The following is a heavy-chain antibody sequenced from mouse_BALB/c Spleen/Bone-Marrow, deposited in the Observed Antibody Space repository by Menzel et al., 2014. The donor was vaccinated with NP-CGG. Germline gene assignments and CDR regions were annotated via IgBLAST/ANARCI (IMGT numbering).Heavy chain of an antibody. CDR2: IRNKANGYTT. V-gene: IGHV7-3*02. Sequence: EVQLVESGGGLVQPGGSLRLSRATSGFTFTDYYMSWVRQPPGKALEWLGFIRNKANGYTTEYSVSVKGRFTISRDNSQSILYLQMNTLRAEDSATYYCARDNYYGSSYIWYFDVWGAGTTVTVSS. D-gene: IGHD1-1*01. CDR3: ARDNYYGSSYIWYFDV. J-gene: IGHJ1*01. CDR1: GFTFTDYY.